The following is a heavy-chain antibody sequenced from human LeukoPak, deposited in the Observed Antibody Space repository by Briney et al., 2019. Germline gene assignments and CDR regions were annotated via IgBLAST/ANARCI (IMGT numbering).Heavy chain of an antibody. J-gene: IGHJ4*02. V-gene: IGHV3-30*18. CDR3: AKDEWYYDSSGPSDY. CDR2: ISYDGSNK. CDR1: GFTFSSYG. D-gene: IGHD3-22*01. Sequence: QPGGSLRLSCAASGFTFSSYGMHWVRQAPGKGLEWVAVISYDGSNKYYADSVKGRFTISRDNSKNTLYLQMNSLRAEDTAVYYCAKDEWYYDSSGPSDYWGQGTLVTVSS.